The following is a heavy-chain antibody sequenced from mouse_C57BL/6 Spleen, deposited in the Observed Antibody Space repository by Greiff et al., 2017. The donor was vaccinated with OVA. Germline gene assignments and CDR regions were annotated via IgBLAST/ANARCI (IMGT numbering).Heavy chain of an antibody. D-gene: IGHD1-1*01. CDR1: GYAFSSSW. Sequence: VQLQQSGPELVKPGASVKISCKASGYAFSSSWMNWVKQRPGQGLEWIGRIYPGDGDTNYNGKFKGKATLTADKSSSTAYMQLSSLTSEHSAVYFCAIDYYYSSSYAMDYWGQGTSVTVSS. V-gene: IGHV1-82*01. CDR2: IYPGDGDT. J-gene: IGHJ4*01. CDR3: AIDYYYSSSYAMDY.